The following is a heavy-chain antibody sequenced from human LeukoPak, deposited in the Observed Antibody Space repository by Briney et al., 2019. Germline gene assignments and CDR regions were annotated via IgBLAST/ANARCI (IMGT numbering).Heavy chain of an antibody. V-gene: IGHV4-39*07. CDR2: IYYSGST. Sequence: SETLSLTCTVSGGSISSSSFYWGWIRQPPGKGLEWIGSIYYSGSTYYNPSLKSRVTISVDTSKNQFSLKLSSVTAADTAVYYCARVYYYYYMDVWGKGTTVTVSS. CDR3: ARVYYYYYMDV. J-gene: IGHJ6*03. CDR1: GGSISSSSFY.